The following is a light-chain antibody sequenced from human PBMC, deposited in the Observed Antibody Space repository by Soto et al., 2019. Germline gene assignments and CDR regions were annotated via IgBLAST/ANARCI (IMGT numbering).Light chain of an antibody. CDR1: QSISTY. CDR3: QQGYSNPRT. V-gene: IGKV1-39*01. J-gene: IGKJ2*02. Sequence: DIQLTQSPSSLSASVGDRVTITCRASQSISTYLNWYQQIPGKAPKLLIYAASTSQSGVPSRFSGGGSGTDFTLTISSLQPEDFATYFCQQGYSNPRTFGQGTKLEI. CDR2: AAS.